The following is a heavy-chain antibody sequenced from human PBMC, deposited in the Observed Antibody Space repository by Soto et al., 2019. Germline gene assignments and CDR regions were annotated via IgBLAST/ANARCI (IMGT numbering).Heavy chain of an antibody. CDR3: AVTYYDSSGFKAAFDI. Sequence: ASVKVSCKASGYTFTSYGISWVRQAPGQGLEWMGWISAYNGNTNYAQKLQGRVTMTTDTSTSTAYMELRILRSDDTAVYYCAVTYYDSSGFKAAFDIWGQGTMVTVSS. CDR1: GYTFTSYG. V-gene: IGHV1-18*01. CDR2: ISAYNGNT. D-gene: IGHD3-22*01. J-gene: IGHJ3*02.